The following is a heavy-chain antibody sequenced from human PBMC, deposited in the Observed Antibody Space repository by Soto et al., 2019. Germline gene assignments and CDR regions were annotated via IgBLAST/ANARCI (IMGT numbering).Heavy chain of an antibody. CDR3: ARGRCGSYSFDS. Sequence: QVQLVQSGAEVKKPGSSVKVSCKASGGVFRNYAINWVRQAPGQGLEWVGGIIPVFGTADYPQKFQSRVTITADDSTTTAYVELPSLKTEDTAVYFCARGRCGSYSFDSWGQGTLVTV. CDR1: GGVFRNYA. CDR2: IIPVFGTA. V-gene: IGHV1-69*01. J-gene: IGHJ5*01. D-gene: IGHD1-26*01.